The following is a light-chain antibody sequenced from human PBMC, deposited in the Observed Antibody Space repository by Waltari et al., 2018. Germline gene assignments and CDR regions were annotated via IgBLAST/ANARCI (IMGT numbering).Light chain of an antibody. CDR3: CSYVGSNVV. CDR2: DVV. V-gene: IGLV2-11*01. CDR1: SSDFNGYNY. Sequence: QSALTQPRSVSGSPGQSVTISCSGTSSDFNGYNYVSWYQQLPGKAPKLMIYDVVKRPSGVPDRFSASKSGNTASLTIAGVQAEDEADYYCCSYVGSNVVFGGGTKLTVL. J-gene: IGLJ2*01.